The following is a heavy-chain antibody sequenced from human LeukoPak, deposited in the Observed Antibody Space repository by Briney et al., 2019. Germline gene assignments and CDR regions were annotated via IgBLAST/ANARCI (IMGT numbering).Heavy chain of an antibody. V-gene: IGHV1-18*01. CDR3: TRGKDVVDDDFWSGYYTFDY. CDR2: ISAYNGNT. Sequence: ASVKVSCKASGYTFTSYGISWVRQAPGQGLEWMGWISAYNGNTNYAQKLQGRVTMTTDTSMSTAYMELSSLSSDDTAVYCCTRGKDVVDDDFWSGYYTFDYWGQGTLITVSS. D-gene: IGHD3-3*01. J-gene: IGHJ4*02. CDR1: GYTFTSYG.